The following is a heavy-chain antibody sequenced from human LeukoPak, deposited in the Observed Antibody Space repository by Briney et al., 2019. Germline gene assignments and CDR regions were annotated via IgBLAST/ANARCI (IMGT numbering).Heavy chain of an antibody. D-gene: IGHD3-10*01. CDR1: GFTFSDYF. J-gene: IGHJ4*02. Sequence: GGSLRLSCAASGFTFSDYFMSWVRQAPGKGLECVSVISADSRTYYADSVKGRFTISRDDSKNTVYLQMNSLRAEDTAIYYCARVPGVAPTMVDYWGQGTLVTVSS. CDR2: ISADSRT. V-gene: IGHV3-53*01. CDR3: ARVPGVAPTMVDY.